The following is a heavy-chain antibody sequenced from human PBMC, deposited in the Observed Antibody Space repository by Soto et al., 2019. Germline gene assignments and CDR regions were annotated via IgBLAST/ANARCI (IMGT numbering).Heavy chain of an antibody. V-gene: IGHV1-69*06. Sequence: QVQLVQSGAEVKKPGSSVKVSCKASGGTFSSYAISWVRQAPGQGLEWMGGIIPIFGTANYAQKFQGRVTITADKSTSTAYMELNSLRSEDTAVYYCARVERGYYDSSGYSPFGYWGQGTLVTVSS. CDR2: IIPIFGTA. CDR3: ARVERGYYDSSGYSPFGY. CDR1: GGTFSSYA. J-gene: IGHJ4*02. D-gene: IGHD3-22*01.